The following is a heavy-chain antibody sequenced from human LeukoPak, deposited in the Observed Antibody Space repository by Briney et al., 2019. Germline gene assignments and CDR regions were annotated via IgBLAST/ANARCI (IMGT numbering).Heavy chain of an antibody. D-gene: IGHD4-17*01. J-gene: IGHJ4*02. CDR1: GFTFSSYE. V-gene: IGHV3-48*03. Sequence: GGSLRLSCAASGFTFSSYEINWVRQAPGKGLEWVSYISSGGSTVYYADSVKGRFTISRDNAKNSLYLQMSSLRAEDTAVYYCARALYGDLDYWGQGTLVTVSS. CDR2: ISSGGSTV. CDR3: ARALYGDLDY.